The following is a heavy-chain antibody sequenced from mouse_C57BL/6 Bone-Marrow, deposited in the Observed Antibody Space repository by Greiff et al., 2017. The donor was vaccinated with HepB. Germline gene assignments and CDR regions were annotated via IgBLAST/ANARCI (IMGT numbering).Heavy chain of an antibody. CDR3: AIEGPKFSY. CDR2: IHPSDSDT. V-gene: IGHV14-3*01. J-gene: IGHJ3*01. CDR1: GFNIKNTY. Sequence: VQLKESVAELVRPGASVKLSCTASGFNIKNTYMHWVKQRPEQGLEWIGRIHPSDSDTNYNQKFKGKATLTVDKSSSTAYMQLSSLTSEDSAVYYCAIEGPKFSYWGQGTLVTVSA. D-gene: IGHD3-3*01.